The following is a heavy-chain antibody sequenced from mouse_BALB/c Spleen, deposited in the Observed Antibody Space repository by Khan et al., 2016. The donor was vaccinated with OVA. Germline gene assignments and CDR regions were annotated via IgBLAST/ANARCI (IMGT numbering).Heavy chain of an antibody. CDR1: GYAFSDYW. Sequence: QVQLKESGAELVRPGSSVKISCKASGYAFSDYWMNWVKQRPGQGLEGIGQIDPGHGNTNYNGKYKGKATLTADKSSSKAYMQVSSLTSGDSGVSFCAREGYVGDYRAWFASWGQATLVTVSA. CDR2: IDPGHGNT. CDR3: AREGYVGDYRAWFAS. J-gene: IGHJ3*01. V-gene: IGHV1-80*01. D-gene: IGHD2-13*01.